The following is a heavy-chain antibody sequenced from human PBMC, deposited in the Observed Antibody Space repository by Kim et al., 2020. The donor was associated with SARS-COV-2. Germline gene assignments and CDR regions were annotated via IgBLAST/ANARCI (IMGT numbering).Heavy chain of an antibody. D-gene: IGHD3-3*01. Sequence: SETLSLTCTVSGGSISSYYWSWIRQPPGKGLEWIGYIYYSGSTNYNPSLKSRVTISVDTSKNQFSLKLSSVTAADTAVYYCARGNLTYYDFWSGYYYYGMDVWGQGTTVTVSS. V-gene: IGHV4-59*13. J-gene: IGHJ6*02. CDR3: ARGNLTYYDFWSGYYYYGMDV. CDR1: GGSISSYY. CDR2: IYYSGST.